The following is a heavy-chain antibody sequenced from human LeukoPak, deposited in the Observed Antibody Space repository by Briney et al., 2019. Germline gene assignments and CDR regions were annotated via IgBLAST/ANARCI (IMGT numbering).Heavy chain of an antibody. V-gene: IGHV4-59*08. CDR3: ARDGNLYASDI. Sequence: SETLSLTCTVSGGSISSYYWSWIRQPPGKGLEWIGYIYYSGSTNYNPSLKSRVTISVDTSKNQFSLKLSSVTAADTAVYYCARDGNLYASDIWGQGTMVTVSS. CDR1: GGSISSYY. J-gene: IGHJ3*02. D-gene: IGHD4-23*01. CDR2: IYYSGST.